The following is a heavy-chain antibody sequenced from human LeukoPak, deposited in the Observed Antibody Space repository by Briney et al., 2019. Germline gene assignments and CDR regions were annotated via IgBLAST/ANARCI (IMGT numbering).Heavy chain of an antibody. Sequence: GESLQISCKGSGFPFSSYWIGWVRQLPGKGLEGMEIIYPGDSDTRYSPSFQGQVTISADKSISTAYLQWSSLKASDTAMYYCARLGVAAAGYFDYWGQGTLVTVSS. CDR2: IYPGDSDT. V-gene: IGHV5-51*01. CDR3: ARLGVAAAGYFDY. CDR1: GFPFSSYW. D-gene: IGHD6-13*01. J-gene: IGHJ4*02.